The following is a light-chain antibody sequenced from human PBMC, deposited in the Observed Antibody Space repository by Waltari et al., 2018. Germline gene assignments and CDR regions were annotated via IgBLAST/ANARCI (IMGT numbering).Light chain of an antibody. Sequence: SYVLAQPPSLSVAPGKTARITCGGDDMGRKSGHWYQQKSGQAPVLVIYDEIDRPSGIPDRFSGSNSGDTATLTITRVAAGDEADYYCQVWDTSRDHWVFGGGTKLTVL. CDR3: QVWDTSRDHWV. CDR1: DMGRKS. CDR2: DEI. V-gene: IGLV3-21*03. J-gene: IGLJ3*02.